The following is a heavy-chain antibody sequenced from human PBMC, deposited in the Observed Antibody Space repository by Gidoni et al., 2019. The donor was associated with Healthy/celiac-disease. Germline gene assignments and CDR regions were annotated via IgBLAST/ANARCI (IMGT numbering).Heavy chain of an antibody. D-gene: IGHD3-10*01. CDR2: ISGSGGST. J-gene: IGHJ6*03. CDR1: GFTFSSYA. Sequence: EVQLVESGGGLVQPGGSLRLSCAASGFTFSSYAMSWVRQAPGKGLEWVSAISGSGGSTYYADSVKGRFTISRDNSKNTLYLQMNSLRAEDTAVYYCAKDQVERYYGSGSSVYYYMDVWGKGTTVTVSS. V-gene: IGHV3-23*04. CDR3: AKDQVERYYGSGSSVYYYMDV.